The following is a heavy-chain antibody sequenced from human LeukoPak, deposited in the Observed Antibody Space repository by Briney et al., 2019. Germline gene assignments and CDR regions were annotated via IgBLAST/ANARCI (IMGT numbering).Heavy chain of an antibody. CDR3: AKTIHDYGDYVTHAFDI. J-gene: IGHJ3*02. D-gene: IGHD4-17*01. CDR1: GFTFSSYA. V-gene: IGHV3-30*04. Sequence: GGSLRLSCAASGFTFSSYAMHWVRQAPGKGLEWVAVISYDGSNKYYADSVKGRFTTSRDNSKNTLYLQMNSLRAEDTAVYYCAKTIHDYGDYVTHAFDIWGQGTMVTVSS. CDR2: ISYDGSNK.